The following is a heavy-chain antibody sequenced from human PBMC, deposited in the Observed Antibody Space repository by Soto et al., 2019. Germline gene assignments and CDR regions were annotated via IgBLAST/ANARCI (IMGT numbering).Heavy chain of an antibody. D-gene: IGHD5-18*01. CDR1: GFTFRSFW. CDR3: ARDLGTALVGFDYGMDV. J-gene: IGHJ6*02. V-gene: IGHV3-7*01. CDR2: IKKDGSDK. Sequence: PGGSLRLCCGASGFTFRSFWMSWVRQAPGKGLEWVANIKKDGSDKNYVDSVEGRFTISRDNAKNSLYLQMYGLRAEDTAVYYCARDLGTALVGFDYGMDVWGQGTTVTVSS.